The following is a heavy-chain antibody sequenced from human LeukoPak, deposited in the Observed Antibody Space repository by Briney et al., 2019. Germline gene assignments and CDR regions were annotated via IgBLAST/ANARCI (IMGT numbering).Heavy chain of an antibody. V-gene: IGHV3-7*01. CDR2: IKQDVSEK. D-gene: IGHD3-10*01. CDR3: ARGGQYYYNSGSPLRFDP. J-gene: IGHJ5*02. Sequence: PGGSLRLSCAASGFTFSLYWMSWVRQAPGKGLEWVANIKQDVSEKYYVDSVKGRFTISRANAKNSLYMQMNSLGAEDTAVYYCARGGQYYYNSGSPLRFDPWGQGTLVTVSS. CDR1: GFTFSLYW.